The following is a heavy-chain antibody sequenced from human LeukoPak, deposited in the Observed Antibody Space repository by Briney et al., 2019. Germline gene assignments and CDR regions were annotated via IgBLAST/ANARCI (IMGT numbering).Heavy chain of an antibody. J-gene: IGHJ2*01. D-gene: IGHD6-19*01. CDR2: MYYSEST. V-gene: IGHV4-59*08. Sequence: PSETLSLSCAVSGDSVSSGSWGWIRQPPGKGLEYIGHMYYSESTTYNPSHKSRVTISVDTSENQLSLKLSSVTAADTAVYYCARQKDGTGWTWYFDLWGRGSLVTVSS. CDR1: GDSVSSGS. CDR3: ARQKDGTGWTWYFDL.